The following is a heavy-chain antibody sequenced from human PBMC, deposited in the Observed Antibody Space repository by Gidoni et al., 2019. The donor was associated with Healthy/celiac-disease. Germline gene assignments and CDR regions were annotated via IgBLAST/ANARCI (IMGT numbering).Heavy chain of an antibody. J-gene: IGHJ4*02. CDR3: ARELPAALHLDY. CDR1: GGSISSGSYY. D-gene: IGHD2-2*01. Sequence: QVQLQESGPGLVKPSQTLSLTCTVSGGSISSGSYYWSWIRPPAGKGLEWIGRIYTSGSTNYNPSLKSRVTMSVDTSKNQFSLKLSSVTAADTAVYYCARELPAALHLDYWGQGTLVTASS. V-gene: IGHV4-61*02. CDR2: IYTSGST.